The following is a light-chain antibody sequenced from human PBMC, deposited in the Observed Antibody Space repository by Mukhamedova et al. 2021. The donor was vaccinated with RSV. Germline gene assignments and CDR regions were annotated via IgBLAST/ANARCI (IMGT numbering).Light chain of an antibody. CDR3: LQYDSLLS. V-gene: IGKV1-33*01. Sequence: WYQRRVHGRAPKFLIYDASNLETGVPSRFSGSGSGTDFTFTISSLQAEDIASYYCLQYDSLLSFGGGTKVEI. CDR2: DAS. J-gene: IGKJ4*01.